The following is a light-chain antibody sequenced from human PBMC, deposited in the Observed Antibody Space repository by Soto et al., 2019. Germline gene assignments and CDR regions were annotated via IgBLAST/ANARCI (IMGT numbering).Light chain of an antibody. CDR2: GNS. V-gene: IGLV1-40*01. J-gene: IGLJ1*01. Sequence: QSVVTQPPSVSGAPGQRVTISCTGSSSNIGAGYDVHWYQQLPGTAPKLLIYGNSNRPSGVPDRFSGSKSGTSASLAITGLQAEDEADYYCQSYDNSLSVYVFGTGTKLTVL. CDR1: SSNIGAGYD. CDR3: QSYDNSLSVYV.